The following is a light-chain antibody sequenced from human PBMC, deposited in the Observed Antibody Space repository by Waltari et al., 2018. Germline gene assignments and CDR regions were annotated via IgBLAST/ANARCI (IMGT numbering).Light chain of an antibody. Sequence: PPSASGSPGQSVAISCTGARSDVGGYNYVSWYQQHPGKAPKLLIYEVTKRPSGVPDRFSGSKSGNTASLTVSGLQAEDEADYYCSSYAGSNNLVFGGGTKLTVL. CDR1: RSDVGGYNY. J-gene: IGLJ2*01. CDR2: EVT. V-gene: IGLV2-8*01. CDR3: SSYAGSNNLV.